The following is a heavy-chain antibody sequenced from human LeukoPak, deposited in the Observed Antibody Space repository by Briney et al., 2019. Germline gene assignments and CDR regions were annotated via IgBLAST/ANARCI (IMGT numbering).Heavy chain of an antibody. D-gene: IGHD2-2*01. V-gene: IGHV1-24*01. CDR1: GYTLTELS. CDR2: FDPEDGET. Sequence: ASVKVSCKVSGYTLTELSMHWVRQAPGKGLEWMGGFDPEDGETLYAQKFQGRVTMTEDTSTDTAYMELSSLRSEDTAMYYCATDLWGGVVPAALYYWGQGTLVTVSS. CDR3: ATDLWGGVVPAALYY. J-gene: IGHJ4*02.